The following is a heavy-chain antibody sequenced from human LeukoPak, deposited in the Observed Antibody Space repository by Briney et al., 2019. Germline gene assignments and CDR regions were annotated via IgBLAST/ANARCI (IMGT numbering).Heavy chain of an antibody. CDR1: GGSISSGGYY. CDR2: IYHSGST. CDR3: ARDQWYSSSDF. V-gene: IGHV4-30-2*01. Sequence: PSETLSLTCTVSGGSISSGGYYWSWIRQPPGKGLEWIGYIYHSGSTYYNPSLKSRVTISVDRSKNQFSPKLSSVTAADTAVYYCARDQWYSSSDFWGQGTLVTVSS. J-gene: IGHJ4*02. D-gene: IGHD6-6*01.